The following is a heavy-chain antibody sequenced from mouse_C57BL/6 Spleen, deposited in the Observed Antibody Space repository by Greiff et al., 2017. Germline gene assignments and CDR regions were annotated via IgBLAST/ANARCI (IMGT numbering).Heavy chain of an antibody. CDR3: ARSDYGLKGWFAY. J-gene: IGHJ3*01. D-gene: IGHD1-1*01. CDR1: GYTFTSYW. V-gene: IGHV1-59*01. CDR2: IDPSDSYT. Sequence: QVQLQQPGAELVRPGTSVKLSCKASGYTFTSYWMHWVKQRPGQGLEWIGEIDPSDSYTNYNQKFKGKATLTVDTSSSTAYMQLSSLTSEDSAVYYCARSDYGLKGWFAYWGQGTLVTVSA.